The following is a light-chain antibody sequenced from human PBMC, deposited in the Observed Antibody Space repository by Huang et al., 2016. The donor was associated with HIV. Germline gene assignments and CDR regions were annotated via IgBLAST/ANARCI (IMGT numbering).Light chain of an antibody. V-gene: IGKV3-15*01. J-gene: IGKJ1*01. CDR1: QSVSSN. CDR2: GAS. Sequence: EIVMTQSPATLSLSPGERATFSCRASQSVSSNLAWYQQKPGQAPRLLSYGASTRDTGIPARFIGSGAGKEVTLNISSVQSEDFAVYYCQQYNNWPPWTCGQGTKVEIK. CDR3: QQYNNWPPWT.